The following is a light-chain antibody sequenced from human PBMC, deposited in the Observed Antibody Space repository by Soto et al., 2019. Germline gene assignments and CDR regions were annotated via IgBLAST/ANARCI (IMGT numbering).Light chain of an antibody. Sequence: ENVLTQSPGTLSLSPGERATLSCRACLSVTSYLAWYQKKPGQPPRLLIYGASTRATGIPARFSGSGSGTEFTLTISSLQSEDFAVYYCQQYNNWPPITFGQGTRLE. J-gene: IGKJ5*01. CDR1: LSVTSY. V-gene: IGKV3-15*01. CDR3: QQYNNWPPIT. CDR2: GAS.